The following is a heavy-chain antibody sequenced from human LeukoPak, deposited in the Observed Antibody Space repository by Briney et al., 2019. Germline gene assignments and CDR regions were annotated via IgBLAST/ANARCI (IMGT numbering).Heavy chain of an antibody. CDR2: IRYDGSNK. V-gene: IGHV3-30*02. CDR1: GFTFSSYG. Sequence: PGGSLRLSCAASGFTFSSYGMHWVRQAPGKGLEWVAFIRYDGSNKYYADSVKGRFTISRDNSKNTLYLQMNSLRAEDTAVYYCAKDRDCSGGSCYFNHYYGMDVWGQGTTVTVSS. D-gene: IGHD2-15*01. J-gene: IGHJ6*02. CDR3: AKDRDCSGGSCYFNHYYGMDV.